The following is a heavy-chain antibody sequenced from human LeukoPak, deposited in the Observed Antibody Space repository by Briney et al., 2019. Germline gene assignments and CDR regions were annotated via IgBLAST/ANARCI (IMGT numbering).Heavy chain of an antibody. CDR1: GFTVSSSY. V-gene: IGHV3-66*01. Sequence: GGSLRLSCAASGFTVSSSYMNWVRQAPGKGLECVSGIYSGGSTYYADSVKGRFTISRDNSKNTLHLQMNSLRVEDTAVYYCARVLDRSSWYISWGQGTLVTVSS. CDR2: IYSGGST. D-gene: IGHD6-13*01. CDR3: ARVLDRSSWYIS. J-gene: IGHJ5*02.